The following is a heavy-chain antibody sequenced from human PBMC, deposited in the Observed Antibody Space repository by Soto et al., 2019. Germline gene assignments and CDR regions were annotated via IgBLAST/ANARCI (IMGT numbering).Heavy chain of an antibody. V-gene: IGHV4-59*01. CDR1: GGSISSYH. Sequence: SETMSLTCTVSGGSISSYHWSWIRQPPGKGLEWIGYIYYSGSTNYNPSLKSRVTISVDTSKNQFSLRLSSVTAADTAVYYCARDLRDLDFWTNYYYGMDVWGQGTTVTVSS. J-gene: IGHJ6*02. CDR3: ARDLRDLDFWTNYYYGMDV. D-gene: IGHD3-3*01. CDR2: IYYSGST.